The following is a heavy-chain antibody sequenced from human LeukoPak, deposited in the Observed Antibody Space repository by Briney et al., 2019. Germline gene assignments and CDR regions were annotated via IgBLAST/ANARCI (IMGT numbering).Heavy chain of an antibody. Sequence: GGSLRLPCAASGFTFSSYGMHWVRQAPGKGLEWVAVIWYDGINKFHADSVRGRFTISRDNSKNTVYLQMNSLRAEDTAVYYCTRERISGIAAFDYWGQGTLVTVSS. J-gene: IGHJ4*02. V-gene: IGHV3-33*01. D-gene: IGHD6-13*01. CDR1: GFTFSSYG. CDR3: TRERISGIAAFDY. CDR2: IWYDGINK.